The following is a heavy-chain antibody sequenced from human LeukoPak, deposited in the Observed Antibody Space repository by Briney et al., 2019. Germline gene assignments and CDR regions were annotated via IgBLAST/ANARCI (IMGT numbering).Heavy chain of an antibody. Sequence: GESPKISCKGSGFNFTAYWIAWVRQMPGKGLEWMGISHPINSDTKYSPSFQGQVTISADKSGSTAYLQWNSLKASDTAMYYCARHQYYYDSSGNYGWFDSWGQGTLVTVSS. CDR3: ARHQYYYDSSGNYGWFDS. CDR1: GFNFTAYW. D-gene: IGHD3-22*01. J-gene: IGHJ5*01. V-gene: IGHV5-51*01. CDR2: SHPINSDT.